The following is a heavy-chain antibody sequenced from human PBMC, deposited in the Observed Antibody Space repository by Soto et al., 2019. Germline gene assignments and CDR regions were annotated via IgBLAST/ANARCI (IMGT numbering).Heavy chain of an antibody. CDR1: GYTFTSYD. Sequence: ASVKVSCKASGYTFTSYDINWVRQATGQGLEWMGWMNPNSGNTGYAQKFQGRVTMTRNTSISTAYMELSSLRSEDTAVYYCARGRVRHRRFDPWGQGTLVTVSS. V-gene: IGHV1-8*01. CDR2: MNPNSGNT. CDR3: ARGRVRHRRFDP. J-gene: IGHJ5*02.